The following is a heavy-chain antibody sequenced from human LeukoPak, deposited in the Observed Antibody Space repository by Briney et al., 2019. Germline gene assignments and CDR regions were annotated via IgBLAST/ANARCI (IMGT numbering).Heavy chain of an antibody. CDR1: GGSISSGGYY. J-gene: IGHJ4*02. Sequence: PSETLSLTWTVSGGSISSGGYYWSWIRQPPGKGLEWIGYIYHSGSTYYYPSLKSRVTISVDRSKNQFSLKLSSVAAADTAIYYCARIKGSSSGWYGYYFDLWGQGTLVTVSS. CDR3: ARIKGSSSGWYGYYFDL. V-gene: IGHV4-30-2*01. CDR2: IYHSGST. D-gene: IGHD6-19*01.